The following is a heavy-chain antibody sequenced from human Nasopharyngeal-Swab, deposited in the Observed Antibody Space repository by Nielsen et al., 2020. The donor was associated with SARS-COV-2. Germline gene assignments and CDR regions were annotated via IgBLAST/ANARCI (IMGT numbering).Heavy chain of an antibody. CDR3: ASPPSFPW. J-gene: IGHJ6*02. CDR2: ISSSSSYI. Sequence: GESLKISCAASGFTFSSYSMNWVRQAPGKGPEWVSSISSSSSYIYYADSVKGRFTISRDNAKNSLYLQMNSLRAEDTAVYYCASPPSFPWWGQGTTVTVSS. CDR1: GFTFSSYS. V-gene: IGHV3-21*01.